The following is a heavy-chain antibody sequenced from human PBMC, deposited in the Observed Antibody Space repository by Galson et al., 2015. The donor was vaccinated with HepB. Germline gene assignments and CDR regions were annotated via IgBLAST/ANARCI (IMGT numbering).Heavy chain of an antibody. Sequence: SVKVSCKASGGTFSSYAISWVRQAPGQGLEWMGGIIPIFGTANYAQKFQGRVTITADESTSTAYMELSSLRSEDTAVYYCAREGDCSSTSCYENYYYYMDVWGKGTTVTVSS. CDR1: GGTFSSYA. V-gene: IGHV1-69*13. J-gene: IGHJ6*03. CDR3: AREGDCSSTSCYENYYYYMDV. CDR2: IIPIFGTA. D-gene: IGHD2-2*01.